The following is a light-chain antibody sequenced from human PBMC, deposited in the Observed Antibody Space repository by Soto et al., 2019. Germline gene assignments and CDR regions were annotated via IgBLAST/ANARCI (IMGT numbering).Light chain of an antibody. CDR2: EGF. V-gene: IGLV2-14*02. Sequence: QSALTQPASVSGSPGQSITISCTGTSSDVGGSGLVSWYQFHPGKAPKLLIFEGFKRPSGVSNRFSGSKSGSTASLTISGLQAEDEDDYYCISYTGRSTSYVFGTGTKLTVL. CDR1: SSDVGGSGL. CDR3: ISYTGRSTSYV. J-gene: IGLJ1*01.